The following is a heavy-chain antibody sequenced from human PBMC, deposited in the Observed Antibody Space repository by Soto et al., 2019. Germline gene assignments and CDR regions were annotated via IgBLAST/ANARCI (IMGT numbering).Heavy chain of an antibody. Sequence: GGSLRLSCAASGFTFSSYSMNWVRQAPGKGLEWVSYISSGSSTIYYADSVKGRFTISRDNAKNSLYLQMNSLRAEDTAVYYCARASTVVTPSWFDPWGQGTLVTVSS. J-gene: IGHJ5*02. D-gene: IGHD4-17*01. V-gene: IGHV3-48*04. CDR3: ARASTVVTPSWFDP. CDR2: ISSGSSTI. CDR1: GFTFSSYS.